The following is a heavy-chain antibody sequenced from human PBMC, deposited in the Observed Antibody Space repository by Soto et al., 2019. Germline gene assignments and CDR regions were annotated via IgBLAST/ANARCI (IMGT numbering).Heavy chain of an antibody. CDR2: ISYTGST. D-gene: IGHD3-3*01. CDR3: ARLEGLATIPYYFDS. J-gene: IGHJ4*02. V-gene: IGHV4-59*08. Sequence: TSETLSLTCSVSGGSISSYYWGWIRQPPGKGLEWIGYISYTGSTDYSPSLKSRVTISVDTSKSQFSLKLNPVTAADSAVYFCARLEGLATIPYYFDSWGQGTLVPVSS. CDR1: GGSISSYY.